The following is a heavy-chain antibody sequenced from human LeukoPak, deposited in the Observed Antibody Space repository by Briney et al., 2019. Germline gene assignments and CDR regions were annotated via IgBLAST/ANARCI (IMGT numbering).Heavy chain of an antibody. Sequence: GASVKVSCKASGYTFTGYYMHWVRQAPGQGLEWMGRINPNSGGTNYAQKFQGRVTMTRDTSISTAYMELSRLRSDDTAVYYCASSPLLWLGEFKNWFDPWGQGTLVTVSS. V-gene: IGHV1-2*06. D-gene: IGHD3-10*01. CDR1: GYTFTGYY. CDR3: ASSPLLWLGEFKNWFDP. CDR2: INPNSGGT. J-gene: IGHJ5*02.